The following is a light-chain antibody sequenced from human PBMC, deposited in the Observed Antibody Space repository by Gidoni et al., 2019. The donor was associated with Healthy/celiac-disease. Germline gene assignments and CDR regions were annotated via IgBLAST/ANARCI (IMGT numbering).Light chain of an antibody. V-gene: IGKV3-15*01. CDR1: QSVSSN. J-gene: IGKJ2*01. Sequence: EIVMTQSPATLSVSPGERATLSCRASQSVSSNLAWYQQKPGQAPRLLIYGASTSATGIPARFRGSGSGTEFTLTISSLQSEAFAVYYCQQYNNWPPYTFGQXTKLEIK. CDR2: GAS. CDR3: QQYNNWPPYT.